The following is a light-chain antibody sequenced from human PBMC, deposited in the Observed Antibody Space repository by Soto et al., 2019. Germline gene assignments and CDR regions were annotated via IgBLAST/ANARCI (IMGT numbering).Light chain of an antibody. J-gene: IGLJ2*01. Sequence: QSALTQPPSASGSPGQSVTSSCTGTSSDVGGYNFVSWYQQHPGKAPKLMIYEVSERPSGVPDRFSGSKSGNTASLTVSGLQAEDEGDYYCSSYAGSNIVVFGGGTKLTVL. V-gene: IGLV2-8*01. CDR1: SSDVGGYNF. CDR3: SSYAGSNIVV. CDR2: EVS.